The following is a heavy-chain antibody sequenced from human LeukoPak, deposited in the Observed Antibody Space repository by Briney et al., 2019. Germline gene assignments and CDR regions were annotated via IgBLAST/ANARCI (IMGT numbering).Heavy chain of an antibody. Sequence: GGSLRLSCAASGFTFSSYSMNWARQAPGKGLEWVSGINWNGGSTGYADSVKGRFTISRDNSKNTLYLQMNSLRAEDTAVYYCAKNHGIAVAGALDFDYWGQGTLVTVSS. D-gene: IGHD6-19*01. CDR1: GFTFSSYS. J-gene: IGHJ4*02. CDR3: AKNHGIAVAGALDFDY. V-gene: IGHV3-NL1*01. CDR2: INWNGGST.